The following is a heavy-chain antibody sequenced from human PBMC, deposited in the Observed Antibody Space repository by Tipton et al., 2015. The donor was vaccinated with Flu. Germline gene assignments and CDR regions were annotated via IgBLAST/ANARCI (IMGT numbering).Heavy chain of an antibody. CDR2: ISTSGST. J-gene: IGHJ1*01. CDR1: GGSISTSY. V-gene: IGHV4-4*07. Sequence: TLSLTCTVSGGSISTSYWSWIRQPAGKGLEWIGRISTSGSTNYNASLESRVTLSRDTSKNHISLRLTSATAADTALYYCAREKDSSGSEYFQHWGQGTLVTVSS. CDR3: AREKDSSGSEYFQH. D-gene: IGHD6-19*01.